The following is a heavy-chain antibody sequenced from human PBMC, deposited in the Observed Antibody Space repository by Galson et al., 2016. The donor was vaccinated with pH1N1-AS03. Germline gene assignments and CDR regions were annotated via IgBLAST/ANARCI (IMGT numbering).Heavy chain of an antibody. Sequence: SVKVSCKASGGTFNTYAISWVRQAPGQGLEWTGGIISIFGTTNHAQKFQGRVTITADESTSSVYMELSSLRSEDTAVYYCARAQHPDIVGVTGGWFDPWGQGTLVTVSS. V-gene: IGHV1-69*13. CDR3: ARAQHPDIVGVTGGWFDP. CDR1: GGTFNTYA. J-gene: IGHJ5*02. D-gene: IGHD1-26*01. CDR2: IISIFGTT.